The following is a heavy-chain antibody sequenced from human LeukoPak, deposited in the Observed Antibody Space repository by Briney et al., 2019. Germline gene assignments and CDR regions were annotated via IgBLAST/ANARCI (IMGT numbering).Heavy chain of an antibody. J-gene: IGHJ3*02. V-gene: IGHV1-2*02. CDR2: INTNSGGT. CDR1: GYTFTGYY. Sequence: ASVKVSCKASGYTFTGYYMHWVRQAPGQAIERMGWINTNSGGTNYAQKFQGRVTMTRDTSISTACMELSRLRSDDTAVYYCARFGDGYNDDAFDIWGQGTMVTVSS. D-gene: IGHD5-24*01. CDR3: ARFGDGYNDDAFDI.